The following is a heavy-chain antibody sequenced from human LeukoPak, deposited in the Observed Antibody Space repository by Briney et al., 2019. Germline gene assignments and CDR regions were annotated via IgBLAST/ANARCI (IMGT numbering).Heavy chain of an antibody. V-gene: IGHV3-23*01. CDR1: GFTLSSYC. J-gene: IGHJ4*02. Sequence: GGSLRLSCAAYGFTLSSYCMSSVRQAPGKGLEWVSIISGSGGSRYYADSVKGRFTISRDNSKNTMYLQMISLKADDTAIYYCAKTLSGGYYYAFDYWGQGTLVTVSS. CDR3: AKTLSGGYYYAFDY. CDR2: ISGSGGSR. D-gene: IGHD3-22*01.